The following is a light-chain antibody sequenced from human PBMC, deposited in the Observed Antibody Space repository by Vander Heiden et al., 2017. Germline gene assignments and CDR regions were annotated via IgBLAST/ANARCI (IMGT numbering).Light chain of an antibody. CDR2: WAS. V-gene: IGKV4-1*01. J-gene: IGKJ4*01. CDR1: QNILYSPNNKNY. CDR3: QQQLSIPLT. Sequence: DIVMTQSPDSRAVSLGERATINCKSSQNILYSPNNKNYLAWYQQKPGQPPKLLIYWASIRESGVPDRFSGSGSETDFTLTISSLQADDVAVYYCQQQLSIPLTFGGGTKVDIK.